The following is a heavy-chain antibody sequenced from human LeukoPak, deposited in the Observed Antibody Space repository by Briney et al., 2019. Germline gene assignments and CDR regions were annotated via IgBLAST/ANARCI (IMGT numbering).Heavy chain of an antibody. J-gene: IGHJ5*02. D-gene: IGHD2-15*01. Sequence: SETLSLTCAVSGGSISSSNWWSWVRQPPGKGLEWIGYIYYSGSTNYNPSLKSRVTISVDTSKNQFSLKLSSVTAADTAVYYCARGGGSGGRGNWFDPWGQGTLVTVSS. V-gene: IGHV4-4*02. CDR2: IYYSGST. CDR3: ARGGGSGGRGNWFDP. CDR1: GGSISSSNW.